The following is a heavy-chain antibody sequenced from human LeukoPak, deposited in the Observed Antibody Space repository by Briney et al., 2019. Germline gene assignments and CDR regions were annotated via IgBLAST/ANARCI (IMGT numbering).Heavy chain of an antibody. Sequence: SETLSLTCTVSDGSISSYYWNWIRQPPGKGLEWIGYIYYTGSATHNPSLKSRVTISVDTSKNQFSLKLSSVTAADTAVYYCARPEVGANGAFDIWGQGTMVTVSS. CDR3: ARPEVGANGAFDI. CDR1: DGSISSYY. D-gene: IGHD1-26*01. J-gene: IGHJ3*02. CDR2: IYYTGSA. V-gene: IGHV4-59*08.